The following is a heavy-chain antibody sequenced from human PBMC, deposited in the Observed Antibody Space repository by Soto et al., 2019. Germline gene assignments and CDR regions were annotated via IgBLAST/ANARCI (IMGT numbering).Heavy chain of an antibody. CDR1: GYTFTSYA. V-gene: IGHV1-3*01. CDR2: INAGDGNT. D-gene: IGHD3-22*01. J-gene: IGHJ4*01. CDR3: ARWEDRRGYASFDN. Sequence: ASANVSCKASGYTFTSYAMPCVRQAPGERLEWMGWINAGDGNTKYSQKFQGRVTITRDTSASTAYMELSSLRSEDTAVYYCARWEDRRGYASFDNLGQGTMVAVSA.